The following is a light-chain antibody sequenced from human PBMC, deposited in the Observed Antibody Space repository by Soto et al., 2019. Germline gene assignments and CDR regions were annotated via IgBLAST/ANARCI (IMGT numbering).Light chain of an antibody. Sequence: DIHMTQSPSTLSASVGDRVTITCRASQSVRSWLAWYQQKPGRAPKFLIYDASSLESGVPSRFSGSGSGTEFTLTISNLQPDEFATYYCQQYDNYPLTFGGGTKVEI. CDR3: QQYDNYPLT. V-gene: IGKV1-5*01. J-gene: IGKJ4*01. CDR2: DAS. CDR1: QSVRSW.